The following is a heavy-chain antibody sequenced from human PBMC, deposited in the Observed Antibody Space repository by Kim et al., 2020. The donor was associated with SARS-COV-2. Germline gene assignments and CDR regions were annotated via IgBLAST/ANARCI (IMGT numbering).Heavy chain of an antibody. D-gene: IGHD6-13*01. Sequence: SVKVSCKASGFTFTSSAMQWVRQARGQRLEWIGWIVVGSGNTNYAQKFQERVTITRDMSTSTAYMELSSLRSEDTAVYYCAADNPGYSSSWYYYYYGMDVWGQGTTVTVSS. V-gene: IGHV1-58*02. CDR1: GFTFTSSA. CDR3: AADNPGYSSSWYYYYYGMDV. J-gene: IGHJ6*02. CDR2: IVVGSGNT.